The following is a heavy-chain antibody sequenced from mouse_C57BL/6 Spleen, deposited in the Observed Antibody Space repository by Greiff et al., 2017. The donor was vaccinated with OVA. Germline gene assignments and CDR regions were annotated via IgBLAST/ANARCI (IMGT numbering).Heavy chain of an antibody. V-gene: IGHV5-9-1*02. CDR2: ISSGGDYI. J-gene: IGHJ3*01. D-gene: IGHD2-2*01. Sequence: EVKLVESGEGLVKPGGSLKLSCAASGFTFSSYAMSWVRQTPEKRLEWVAYISSGGDYIYYADTVKGRFTISRDNARNTLYLQMSSLKSEDTAMYYCTRGEGYDPFAYWGQGTLVTVSA. CDR3: TRGEGYDPFAY. CDR1: GFTFSSYA.